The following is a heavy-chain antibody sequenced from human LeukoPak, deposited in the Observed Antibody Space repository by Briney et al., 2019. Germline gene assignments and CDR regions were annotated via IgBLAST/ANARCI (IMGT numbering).Heavy chain of an antibody. CDR2: INHSGST. Sequence: SETLSLTCAVYGGSFSGYYWSWIRQPPGKGLEWIGEINHSGSTNYNPSLKSQVTISVDTSKNQFSLKLSSVTAADTAVYYCARAIAVAGLLYYFDYWGQGTLVTVSS. D-gene: IGHD6-19*01. J-gene: IGHJ4*02. CDR1: GGSFSGYY. CDR3: ARAIAVAGLLYYFDY. V-gene: IGHV4-34*01.